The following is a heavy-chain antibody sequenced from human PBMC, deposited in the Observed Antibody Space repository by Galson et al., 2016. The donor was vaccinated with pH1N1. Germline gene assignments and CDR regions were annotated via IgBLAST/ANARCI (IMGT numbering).Heavy chain of an antibody. CDR3: AKVDGYYLGYFDY. D-gene: IGHD1-26*01. Sequence: SLRLSCAASGFTFDDYAMHWVRRAPGKGLEWVSGISWNSGSIGYADSVKGRFTISRDNAKNSLYLQMNSLRAEDTALYYCAKVDGYYLGYFDYWGQGTLVTVSS. CDR1: GFTFDDYA. J-gene: IGHJ4*02. V-gene: IGHV3-9*01. CDR2: ISWNSGSI.